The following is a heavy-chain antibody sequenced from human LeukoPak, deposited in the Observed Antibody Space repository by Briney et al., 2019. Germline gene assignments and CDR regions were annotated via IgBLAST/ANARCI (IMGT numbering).Heavy chain of an antibody. J-gene: IGHJ3*02. CDR2: TYTSGNYI. V-gene: IGHV3-21*01. CDR1: GFTFSNYG. Sequence: GGSLRLSCAASGFTFSNYGMNWVRQAPGKGLEWVSFTYTSGNYIYNGDSAKRRFTLSRDNAKNLVFLQMNGLRAEDTVVYYCARGRSITLLRGVAMSDGFDIWGQGAMVAVSS. D-gene: IGHD3-10*01. CDR3: ARGRSITLLRGVAMSDGFDI.